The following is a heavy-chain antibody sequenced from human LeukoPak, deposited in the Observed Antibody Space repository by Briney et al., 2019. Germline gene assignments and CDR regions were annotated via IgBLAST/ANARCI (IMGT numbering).Heavy chain of an antibody. CDR1: GGSISSSSYY. CDR2: IYYSGST. Sequence: PSETLSLTCTVSGGSISSSSYYWGWIRQPPGKGLEWIGSIYYSGSTYYNPSLKSRVTISVDTSKNQFSLRLSSVTAADTAVYYCARYVTDTANDAFDIWGQGTMVTVSS. D-gene: IGHD5-18*01. V-gene: IGHV4-39*07. J-gene: IGHJ3*02. CDR3: ARYVTDTANDAFDI.